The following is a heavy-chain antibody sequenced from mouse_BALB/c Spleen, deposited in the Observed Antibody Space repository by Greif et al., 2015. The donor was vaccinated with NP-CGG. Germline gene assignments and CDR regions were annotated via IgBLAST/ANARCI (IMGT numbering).Heavy chain of an antibody. CDR2: IYPGDGDT. Sequence: VQLQQSGAELVRPGSSVKISCKASGYAFSSYWMNWVKQRPGQGLEWIGQIYPGDGDTNYNGKFKGKATLTADKSSSTAYMQLSSLTSEDSAVYFCARVGYYGSSPAWFAYWGQGTLVTVSA. J-gene: IGHJ3*01. V-gene: IGHV1-80*01. CDR3: ARVGYYGSSPAWFAY. D-gene: IGHD1-1*01. CDR1: GYAFSSYW.